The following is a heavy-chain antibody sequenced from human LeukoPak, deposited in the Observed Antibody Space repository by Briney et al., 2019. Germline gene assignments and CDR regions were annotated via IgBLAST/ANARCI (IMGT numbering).Heavy chain of an antibody. CDR3: ASGFTSGWPRFDP. J-gene: IGHJ5*02. V-gene: IGHV6-1*01. D-gene: IGHD6-19*01. CDR2: TYYRSKWYN. CDR1: GDSVSSNSTA. Sequence: SQTLSLTCAISGDSVSSNSTAWNWIRQSPSRGLEWLGRTYYRSKWYNEYAVSVKSRITINPDTSKNQFSLHLNSVTPGDTAIYYCASGFTSGWPRFDPWGQGTLVTVSS.